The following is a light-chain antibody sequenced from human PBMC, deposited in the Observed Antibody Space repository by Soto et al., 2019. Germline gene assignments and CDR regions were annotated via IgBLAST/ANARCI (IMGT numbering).Light chain of an antibody. J-gene: IGKJ3*01. Sequence: EIVLTQSPGTLSLSPGERATLSCRASQIVSSSYLAWYQQKPGQAPRLLIYVASSRATGIPDRFSGSGSRTDFTLTISRLEPGDFAVYYCQQYGSSPTFGPGTKVDIK. CDR3: QQYGSSPT. CDR1: QIVSSSY. V-gene: IGKV3-20*01. CDR2: VAS.